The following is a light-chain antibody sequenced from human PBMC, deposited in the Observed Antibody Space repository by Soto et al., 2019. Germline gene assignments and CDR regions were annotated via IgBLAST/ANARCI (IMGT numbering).Light chain of an antibody. V-gene: IGKV1-5*01. Sequence: DIQMTQSPSTLSASVGDRVTITCRASQSISSWLALYQQKPGKAPKVLIYEASSLESGVPSRFSGSGSGTELTLTISSLQPDDFATYYCQQYNSYSYTFGQGTRLEIK. CDR1: QSISSW. CDR2: EAS. CDR3: QQYNSYSYT. J-gene: IGKJ5*01.